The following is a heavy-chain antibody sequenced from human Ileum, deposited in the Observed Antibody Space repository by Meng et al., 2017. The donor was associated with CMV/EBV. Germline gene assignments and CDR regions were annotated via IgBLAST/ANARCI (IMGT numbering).Heavy chain of an antibody. V-gene: IGHV3-74*01. CDR2: INTDGSTT. D-gene: IGHD3-10*01. CDR3: VTGELFFDY. CDR1: GLSFNNYW. Sequence: RLSCAASGLSFNNYWMHWVRQVPGKGLVWVSRINTDGSTTVYADSVKGRFTISRDNAKNTLSLQISSLRAEDTAVYYCVTGELFFDYWGQGTLVTVSS. J-gene: IGHJ4*02.